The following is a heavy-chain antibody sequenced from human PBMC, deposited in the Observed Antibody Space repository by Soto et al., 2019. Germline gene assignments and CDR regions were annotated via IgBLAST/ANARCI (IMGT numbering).Heavy chain of an antibody. J-gene: IGHJ4*02. CDR2: FDPEDGET. V-gene: IGHV1-24*01. D-gene: IGHD3-10*01. CDR1: GYTLTELS. CDR3: AQIMVRGVIMLSY. Sequence: ASVKVSCKVSGYTLTELSMHWVRQAPGKGLEWMGGFDPEDGETIYAQKFQGRVTITADKSTSTAYMELSSLRSEDTAVYYCAQIMVRGVIMLSYWGQGTLVTVSS.